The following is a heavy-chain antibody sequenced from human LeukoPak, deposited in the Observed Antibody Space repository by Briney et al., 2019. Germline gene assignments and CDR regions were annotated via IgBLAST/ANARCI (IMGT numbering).Heavy chain of an antibody. J-gene: IGHJ5*02. CDR2: ISYYGSNK. CDR3: AKDLIAVADPNWFDH. V-gene: IGHV3-30*18. CDR1: GFTFSSYV. Sequence: GGSLILSCAAPGFTFSSYVMHRVRQAPGKGLGRVAGISYYGSNKYYADSVKSRFTISRDKSKNTLYLQMNSLRAEDTAVYYCAKDLIAVADPNWFDHWGQGTLVTVSS. D-gene: IGHD6-19*01.